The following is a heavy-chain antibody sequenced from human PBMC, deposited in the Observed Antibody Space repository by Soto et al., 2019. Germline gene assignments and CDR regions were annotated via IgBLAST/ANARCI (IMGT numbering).Heavy chain of an antibody. V-gene: IGHV1-69*13. CDR1: GGAFSSYP. J-gene: IGHJ5*02. CDR3: AIGASMGVATSGP. Sequence: SLYVSCTASGGAFSSYPSSWVRQATGQGAESMPGSITILGTPTYAPTFQGRVTITADESTSTAYMELRSLRSEETASYYCAIGASMGVATSGPWGQGTLVTGSS. D-gene: IGHD5-12*01. CDR2: SITILGTP.